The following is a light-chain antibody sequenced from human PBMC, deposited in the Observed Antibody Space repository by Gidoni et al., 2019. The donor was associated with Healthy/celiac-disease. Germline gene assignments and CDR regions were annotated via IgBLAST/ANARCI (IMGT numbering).Light chain of an antibody. CDR1: QSVTSRS. CDR2: GAS. CDR3: QQYGNSPLCS. J-gene: IGKJ2*04. Sequence: EIVLTQSPDTLSLSPGERATLSCRASQSVTSRSLAWYQQKPGQAPRLLIYGASTRATGIPDRFSGSGSGTDFTLTISRLEPEDFAVYYCQQYGNSPLCSFGQGTKLEIK. V-gene: IGKV3-20*01.